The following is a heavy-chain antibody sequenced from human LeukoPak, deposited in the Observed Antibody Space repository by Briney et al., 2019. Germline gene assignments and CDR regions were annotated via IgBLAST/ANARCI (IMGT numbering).Heavy chain of an antibody. CDR2: IYYSGST. CDR3: ARPEDCGGDCYYFDY. J-gene: IGHJ4*02. D-gene: IGHD2-21*01. Sequence: SETLSLTCTVSGGSISSSSYYWGWIRQPPGKGLEWIGSIYYSGSTYYNPSLKSRVTISVDTSKNQFSLKLSSVTAADTAVYYCARPEDCGGDCYYFDYWGQGTLVTVSS. V-gene: IGHV4-39*01. CDR1: GGSISSSSYY.